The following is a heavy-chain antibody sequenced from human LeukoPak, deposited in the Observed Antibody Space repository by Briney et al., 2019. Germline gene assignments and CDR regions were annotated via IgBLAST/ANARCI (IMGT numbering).Heavy chain of an antibody. CDR2: ISSSGDRT. V-gene: IGHV3-23*01. Sequence: GGSLRLSCAASGFXFSSYAMHWVRQAPGKGLEWVAAISSSGDRTYFVDSVKGRFTISRDNSKNTFYLQMNSLGAEDTAVYYCAKDSPRISVTGVEYFDHWGQGTLVTVSS. CDR1: GFXFSSYA. D-gene: IGHD4-11*01. J-gene: IGHJ1*01. CDR3: AKDSPRISVTGVEYFDH.